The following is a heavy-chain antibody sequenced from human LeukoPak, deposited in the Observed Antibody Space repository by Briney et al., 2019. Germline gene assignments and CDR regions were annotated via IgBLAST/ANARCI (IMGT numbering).Heavy chain of an antibody. CDR2: IIPIFGTA. V-gene: IGHV1-69*05. J-gene: IGHJ4*02. CDR3: ARAPPAVAGDDYFDY. D-gene: IGHD6-19*01. CDR1: GGTFSSYA. Sequence: SVKVSCKASGGTFSSYAISWVRQAPGQGLEWMGGIIPIFGTANYAQKFQGRVTITTDESTSTAYMELSSLRSEDTAVYYCARAPPAVAGDDYFDYWGQGTLVTVSS.